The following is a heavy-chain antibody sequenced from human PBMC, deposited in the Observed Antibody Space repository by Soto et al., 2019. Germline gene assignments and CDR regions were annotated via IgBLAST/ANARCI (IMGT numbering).Heavy chain of an antibody. CDR3: ACQWGTPLFDY. J-gene: IGHJ4*02. V-gene: IGHV3-21*01. Sequence: PGGSLRLSCVASGFAFSSYSMNWVRQAPGKGLEWVSSISSSSSYIYYADSVKGRFTISRDNAKKSLYLQMNSLRAEDTAVYYCACQWGTPLFDYWGQGTLVTVSS. CDR2: ISSSSSYI. CDR1: GFAFSSYS. D-gene: IGHD2-8*01.